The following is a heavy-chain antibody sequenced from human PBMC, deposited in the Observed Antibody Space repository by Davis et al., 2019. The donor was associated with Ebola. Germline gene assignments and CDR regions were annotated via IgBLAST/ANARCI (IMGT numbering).Heavy chain of an antibody. V-gene: IGHV4-59*08. CDR2: MFYNGDT. CDR3: ARLQRDYYDSGGYYLTAYFFDS. D-gene: IGHD3-22*01. CDR1: GGSINSFL. Sequence: MPGGSLRLSCSVSGGSINSFLWTWIRQPPGKGLEWVGCMFYNGDTKYNPSLESRVTISVDTSKNQFSLRLSSVTAADTAVYYCARLQRDYYDSGGYYLTAYFFDSWGQGTLVTVSS. J-gene: IGHJ4*02.